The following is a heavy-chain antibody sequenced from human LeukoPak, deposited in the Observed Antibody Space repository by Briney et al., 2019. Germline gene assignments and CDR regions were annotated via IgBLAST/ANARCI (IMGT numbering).Heavy chain of an antibody. CDR3: AGGGLKGSYPL. CDR2: IYYSGST. J-gene: IGHJ4*02. Sequence: PSETLSLTCTVSGGSISSSSYYWGWIRQPPGKGLEWIGSIYYSGSTYYNPSLKSRVTISVDTSKNQFSLKLSSVTAADTAVYYCAGGGLKGSYPLWGQGTLVTVSS. CDR1: GGSISSSSYY. V-gene: IGHV4-39*07. D-gene: IGHD3-16*02.